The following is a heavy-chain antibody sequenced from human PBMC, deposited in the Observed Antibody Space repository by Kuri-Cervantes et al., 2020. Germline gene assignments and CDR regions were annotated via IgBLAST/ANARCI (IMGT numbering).Heavy chain of an antibody. Sequence: GESLKISCAASGFTFSSYSMNWVRQAPGKGLEWVSYISSSSSTIYYADSVKGRFTISRDNAKNSLYLQMNSLRTEDTAVYYCAGYYYDSSGYYYNVYWGKGTLVTVSS. V-gene: IGHV3-48*01. J-gene: IGHJ4*02. CDR1: GFTFSSYS. CDR2: ISSSSSTI. D-gene: IGHD3-22*01. CDR3: AGYYYDSSGYYYNVY.